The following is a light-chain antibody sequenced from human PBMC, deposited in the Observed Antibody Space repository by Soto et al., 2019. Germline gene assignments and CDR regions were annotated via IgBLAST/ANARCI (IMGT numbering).Light chain of an antibody. CDR3: QHYQSYLWT. CDR1: QIISFW. J-gene: IGKJ1*01. CDR2: KAS. Sequence: IHRTHSPSTLSASVLYRVRVTFLANQIISFWLSWYQQKPGKAPKVLIYKASTLESGVPSRFSGSGSGTEFTLTINGLQPDDFATYYCQHYQSYLWTFGQGTKVDIK. V-gene: IGKV1-5*03.